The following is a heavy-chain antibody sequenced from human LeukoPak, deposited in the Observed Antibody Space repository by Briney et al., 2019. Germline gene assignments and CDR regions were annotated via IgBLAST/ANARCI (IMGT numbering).Heavy chain of an antibody. J-gene: IGHJ4*02. Sequence: SETLSLTCAVSGGSISSGGYSWSWIRQPPGKGLEWIGYIYHSGSTYYNPSLKSRVTISVDRSKNKFSLKLSSVTAADTAVYYCARVCYGSSGYYFDYWGQGTLVTVSS. CDR2: IYHSGST. V-gene: IGHV4-30-2*01. CDR3: ARVCYGSSGYYFDY. CDR1: GGSISSGGYS. D-gene: IGHD3-22*01.